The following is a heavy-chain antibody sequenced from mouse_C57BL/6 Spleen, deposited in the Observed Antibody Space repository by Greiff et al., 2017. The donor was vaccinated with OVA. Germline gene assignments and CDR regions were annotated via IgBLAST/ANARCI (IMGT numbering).Heavy chain of an antibody. CDR1: GYTFTDYN. CDR2: INPNNGGT. D-gene: IGHD1-1*01. V-gene: IGHV1-18*01. Sequence: VQLQQSGPELVKPGASVKIPCKASGYTFTDYNMDWVKQSHGKSLEWIGDINPNNGGTIYNQKFKGKATLTVDKSSSTAYMELRSLTSEDTAVYYCARSRYYGSRGFDVWGTGTTVTVSS. J-gene: IGHJ1*03. CDR3: ARSRYYGSRGFDV.